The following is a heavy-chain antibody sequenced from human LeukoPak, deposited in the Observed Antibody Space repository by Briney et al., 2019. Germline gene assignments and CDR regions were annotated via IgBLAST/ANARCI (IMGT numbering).Heavy chain of an antibody. V-gene: IGHV7-4-1*02. CDR2: INTNTGNP. CDR3: AREPMMYYYDGSGSLDY. J-gene: IGHJ4*02. D-gene: IGHD3-22*01. Sequence: ASVKVSCKASGYTFTGYYMHWVRQAPGQGLEWMGWINTNTGNPTYAQGFTGRFVFSLDTSVSTAYLQISSLKAEDTDVYYCAREPMMYYYDGSGSLDYWGQGTLVTVSS. CDR1: GYTFTGYY.